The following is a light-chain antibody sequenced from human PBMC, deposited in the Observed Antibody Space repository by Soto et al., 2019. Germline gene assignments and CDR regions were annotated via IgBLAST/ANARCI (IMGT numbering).Light chain of an antibody. CDR3: QQRSNWPPT. CDR1: QSVSSN. J-gene: IGKJ4*01. Sequence: EIVMTQSPATLSVSPGERATLSCRASQSVSSNLAWYQQKPGQAPRLLIYGASIRATGIPARFSGSGSGTEFTLTISSLEPEDFAAYYCQQRSNWPPTFGGGTKVEIK. CDR2: GAS. V-gene: IGKV3D-15*01.